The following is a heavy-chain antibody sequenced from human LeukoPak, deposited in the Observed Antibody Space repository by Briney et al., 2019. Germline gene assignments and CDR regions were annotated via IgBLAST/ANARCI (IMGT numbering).Heavy chain of an antibody. Sequence: SETLSLTCTVSGGSISSSSYYWGWIRQPPGKGLEWIGCIYYSGSTYYNPSLKSRVTISVDTSKNQFSLKLSSVTAADTAVYYCARATSSHCSSTSCYPSFDYWGQGTLVTVSS. CDR3: ARATSSHCSSTSCYPSFDY. CDR2: IYYSGST. D-gene: IGHD2-2*01. CDR1: GGSISSSSYY. J-gene: IGHJ4*02. V-gene: IGHV4-39*07.